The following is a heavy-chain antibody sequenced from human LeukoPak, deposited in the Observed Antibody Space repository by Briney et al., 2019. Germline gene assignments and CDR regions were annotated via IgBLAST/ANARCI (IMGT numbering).Heavy chain of an antibody. CDR1: GYTFTSYD. CDR3: ARGRYRNCGGDCNFDY. D-gene: IGHD2-21*02. Sequence: ASVKVSCKASGYTFTSYDINWVRQATGQGLEWMGWMNPNSGNTGYAQKFQGRVTMTGNTSISTAYMELSSLRSEDTAVYYCARGRYRNCGGDCNFDYWGQGTLVTVSS. J-gene: IGHJ4*02. V-gene: IGHV1-8*01. CDR2: MNPNSGNT.